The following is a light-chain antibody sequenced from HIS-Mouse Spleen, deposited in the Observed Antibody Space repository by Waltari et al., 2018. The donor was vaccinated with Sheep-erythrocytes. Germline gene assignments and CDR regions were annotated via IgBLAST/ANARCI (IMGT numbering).Light chain of an antibody. CDR3: CSYAGSSTPWV. J-gene: IGLJ3*02. Sequence: QSALTQPASVSGSPGQSITISCTGTSRHVGCYNLVSGYQQHPGKAPKLMIYEGSKRPSGVSNRFSGSKSGNTASLTISGLQAEDEADYYCCSYAGSSTPWVFGGGTKLTVL. CDR2: EGS. V-gene: IGLV2-23*01. CDR1: SRHVGCYNL.